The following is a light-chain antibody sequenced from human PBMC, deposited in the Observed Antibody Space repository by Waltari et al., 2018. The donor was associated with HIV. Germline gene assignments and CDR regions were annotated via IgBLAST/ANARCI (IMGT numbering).Light chain of an antibody. J-gene: IGLJ3*02. V-gene: IGLV4-69*01. CDR2: LNSDGSH. CDR3: YSTDSSGNHRV. Sequence: QLVLTQSPSASASLGASVKLTCTLSSGHSSYAIAWHQQQPEKGPRYLMKLNSDGSHSKGDGIPDRFSGSSSGAERYLTISSLQSEDEADYYCYSTDSSGNHRVFGGGTKLTVL. CDR1: SGHSSYA.